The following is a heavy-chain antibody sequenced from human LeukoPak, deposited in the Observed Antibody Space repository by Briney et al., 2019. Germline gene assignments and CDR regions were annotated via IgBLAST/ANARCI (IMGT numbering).Heavy chain of an antibody. V-gene: IGHV4-34*01. D-gene: IGHD3/OR15-3a*01. J-gene: IGHJ4*02. CDR2: INHSGST. CDR1: GGSFSGYY. Sequence: SETLSLTCAVYGGSFSGYYWSWIRQPPGKGLEWIGEINHSGSTNYNPSLKSRVTISVDTSKNQFSLKLSSVTAADTAVYYCARDLDVLGHFDYWGQGTLVTVSS. CDR3: ARDLDVLGHFDY.